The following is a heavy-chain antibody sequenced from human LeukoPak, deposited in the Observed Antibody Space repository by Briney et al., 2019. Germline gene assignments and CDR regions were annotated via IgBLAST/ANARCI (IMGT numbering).Heavy chain of an antibody. J-gene: IGHJ4*02. CDR1: GFILSNYG. D-gene: IGHD3-16*01. Sequence: GGSLRLSCAAAGFILSNYGMSWVSQEPGKGMEWVGCIKSKPDGGTTDYAAPVKGIFTISRDDSKNTLYLQMNTLQIDGTAVYYCTAGNWGRGDYWGQGTLITVSS. V-gene: IGHV3-15*01. CDR2: IKSKPDGGTT. CDR3: TAGNWGRGDY.